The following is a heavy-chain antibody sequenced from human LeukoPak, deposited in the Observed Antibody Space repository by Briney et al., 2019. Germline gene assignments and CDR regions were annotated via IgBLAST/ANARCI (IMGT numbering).Heavy chain of an antibody. Sequence: GGSLRLSCAASGFTFSSYAMSWVRQAPGKWLEWVSAISGSGGSTYYADSVKGRFTISRDNSKNTLYLQMNSLRAEDTAVHYCANKLRWLGPFDYWGQGTLVTVSS. CDR1: GFTFSSYA. CDR3: ANKLRWLGPFDY. CDR2: ISGSGGST. D-gene: IGHD6-19*01. V-gene: IGHV3-23*01. J-gene: IGHJ4*02.